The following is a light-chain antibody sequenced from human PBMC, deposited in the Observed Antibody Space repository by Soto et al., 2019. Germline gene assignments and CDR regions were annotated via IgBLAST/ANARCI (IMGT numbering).Light chain of an antibody. CDR3: QQCHSTPAT. Sequence: DIQMTQSPSSLPASIGDRVTITCRASQSINSYLNWYQQKPGKAPNLLIYAAANLRSGVPSRFSGSGSGTDFTLTISSLQPEDFATYYCQQCHSTPATFGPGTKVEIK. J-gene: IGKJ3*01. CDR1: QSINSY. V-gene: IGKV1-39*01. CDR2: AAA.